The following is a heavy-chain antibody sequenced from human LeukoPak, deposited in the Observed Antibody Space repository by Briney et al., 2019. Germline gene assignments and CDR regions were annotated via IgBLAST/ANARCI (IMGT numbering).Heavy chain of an antibody. J-gene: IGHJ5*02. CDR1: GFTFSSYW. CDR3: ARDRGAYCSGGSCYSRNWFDP. V-gene: IGHV3-74*01. CDR2: INSDGSST. Sequence: PGGSLRLSCAASGFTFSSYWMHWVRHAPGKGLVWVSRINSDGSSTKYADSVKGRFTISRDNAKNTLYLQMNSLRAEDTAVYYCARDRGAYCSGGSCYSRNWFDPWGQGTLVTVSS. D-gene: IGHD2-15*01.